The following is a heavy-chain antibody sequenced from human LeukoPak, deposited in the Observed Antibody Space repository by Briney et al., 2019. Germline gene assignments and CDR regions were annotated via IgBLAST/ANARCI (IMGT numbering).Heavy chain of an antibody. Sequence: GGSLRLPCAASGFTFSSYGMHWVRQAPGKGLEWVAFIRYDGSNKYYADSVKGRFTISRDNSKNTLYLQMNSLRAEDTAVYYCAKNGYDFRGVADYWGQGTLVTVSS. CDR3: AKNGYDFRGVADY. CDR2: IRYDGSNK. D-gene: IGHD3-3*01. CDR1: GFTFSSYG. J-gene: IGHJ4*02. V-gene: IGHV3-30*02.